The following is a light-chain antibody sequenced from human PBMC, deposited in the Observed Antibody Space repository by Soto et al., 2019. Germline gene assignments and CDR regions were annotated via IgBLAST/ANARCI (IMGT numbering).Light chain of an antibody. CDR2: DTS. CDR1: HDIGTY. V-gene: IGKV1-33*01. CDR3: QQFDSVPFT. Sequence: DVQMTQSPSSLSASVGDRVTITCQASHDIGTYLNWYQHKPGKAPKLLIFDTSHLATGVPARFSGGGSDTYFTFSITNLHPEDFAEYYCQQFDSVPFTFGGGTHVEI. J-gene: IGKJ4*01.